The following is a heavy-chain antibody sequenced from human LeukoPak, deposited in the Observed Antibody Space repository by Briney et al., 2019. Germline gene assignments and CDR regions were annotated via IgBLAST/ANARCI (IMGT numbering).Heavy chain of an antibody. J-gene: IGHJ4*02. D-gene: IGHD1-14*01. CDR1: GYSISSGYY. Sequence: SETLSLTCTVSGYSISSGYYWGWIRQPPGKGLEWIGSIYHSGSTYYNPSLKSRVTISVDTSKNQFSLKLTSVTAADTAVYYCARAPEYGLYYFDYWGQGTLVTVSS. CDR3: ARAPEYGLYYFDY. V-gene: IGHV4-38-2*02. CDR2: IYHSGST.